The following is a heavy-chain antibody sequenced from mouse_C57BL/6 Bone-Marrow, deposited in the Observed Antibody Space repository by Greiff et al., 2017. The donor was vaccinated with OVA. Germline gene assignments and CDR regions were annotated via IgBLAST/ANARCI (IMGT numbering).Heavy chain of an antibody. Sequence: EVMLVESGEGLVKPGGSLKLSCAASGFTFSSYAMSWVRQTPEKRLEWVAYISSGGDYIYYADTVKGRFTISRDNARNTLYLQMSSLKSEDTAMYYCTRDLYYYGSRRDWYFDVWGTGTTVTVSS. J-gene: IGHJ1*03. CDR1: GFTFSSYA. V-gene: IGHV5-9-1*02. D-gene: IGHD1-1*01. CDR3: TRDLYYYGSRRDWYFDV. CDR2: ISSGGDYI.